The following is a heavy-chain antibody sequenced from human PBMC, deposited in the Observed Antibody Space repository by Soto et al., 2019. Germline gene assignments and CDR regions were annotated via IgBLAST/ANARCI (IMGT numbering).Heavy chain of an antibody. CDR1: GFTFNHYA. J-gene: IGHJ4*02. V-gene: IGHV3-23*01. CDR2: ISGSGDKT. Sequence: EVQLLESGGGLVHPGGSLRLSCAASGFTFNHYAMSWVRQAPGKGLEWVSAISGSGDKTYHADSLKGRLAISRDNSKNTLFLQLNKLTADDTAVYYCATAGGAFWGFTNWGLGTLVTVSS. CDR3: ATAGGAFWGFTN. D-gene: IGHD3-16*01.